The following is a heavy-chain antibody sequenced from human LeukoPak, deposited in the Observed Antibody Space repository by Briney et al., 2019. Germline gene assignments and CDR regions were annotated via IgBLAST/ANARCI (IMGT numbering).Heavy chain of an antibody. D-gene: IGHD3-22*01. V-gene: IGHV3-21*01. J-gene: IGHJ3*02. CDR1: GFTFSSYS. CDR2: ISSSSSYI. Sequence: GGSLRLSCAASGFTFSSYSMNWVRQAPGKGLEWVSSISSSSSYIYYADSVKGRFTISRDDAKNSLYLQMNSLRAEDTAVYYCATDFYMVVVGDAFDIWGQGTKVTVSS. CDR3: ATDFYMVVVGDAFDI.